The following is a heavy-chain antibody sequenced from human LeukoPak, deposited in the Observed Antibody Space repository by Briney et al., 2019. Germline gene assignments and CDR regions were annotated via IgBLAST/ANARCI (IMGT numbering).Heavy chain of an antibody. CDR1: GGSISSSNW. V-gene: IGHV4-4*02. Sequence: PSGTLSLTCAVSGGSISSSNWWSWVRQPPGQGLEWIGTISYSGNTDYNPSLRSRVTISVDTSNNQFSLRLGSVTAADTAVYHCARHCCSGPAKRVFDIWGQGTMVTVSS. CDR2: ISYSGNT. CDR3: ARHCCSGPAKRVFDI. D-gene: IGHD2-15*01. J-gene: IGHJ3*02.